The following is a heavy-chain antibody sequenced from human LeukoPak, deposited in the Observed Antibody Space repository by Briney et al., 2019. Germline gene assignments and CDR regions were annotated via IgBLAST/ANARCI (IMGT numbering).Heavy chain of an antibody. CDR1: GFTFSSYG. Sequence: GGSLRLTCAASGFTFSSYGMHWVRQAPGKGLEWVAFIRYDGSNKYYADSVKGRFTISRDNSKNSLYLQMNSLRDEDTAVYYCARGTHYYGTGSHNDYWGQGGLVTVSS. D-gene: IGHD3-10*01. CDR2: IRYDGSNK. V-gene: IGHV3-30*02. CDR3: ARGTHYYGTGSHNDY. J-gene: IGHJ4*02.